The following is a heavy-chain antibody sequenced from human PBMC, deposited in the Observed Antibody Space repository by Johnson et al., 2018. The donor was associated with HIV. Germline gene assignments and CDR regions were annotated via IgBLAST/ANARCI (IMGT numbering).Heavy chain of an antibody. CDR1: GFTFSDYY. V-gene: IGHV3-66*01. J-gene: IGHJ3*02. CDR2: IYSDGST. CDR3: ARDGPGDGHAMGGSGAFDI. Sequence: EVQLVESGGGLVKPGGSLRLSCAASGFTFSDYYMSWLRQAPGKALEWVSVIYSDGSTYYADSVKGRFSISRENSKNTVYLLMNSLRVDDTAVYYCARDGPGDGHAMGGSGAFDIWGQGTMVTVSS. D-gene: IGHD5-24*01.